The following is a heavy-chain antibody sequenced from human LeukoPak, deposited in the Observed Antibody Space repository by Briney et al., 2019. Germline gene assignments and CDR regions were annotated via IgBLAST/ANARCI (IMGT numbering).Heavy chain of an antibody. CDR1: GGSISSYY. Sequence: SETLSLTCTVSGGSISSYYWSWIRQPPGKGLEWIGYIYYSGSTNYNPSLKSRVTISVDTSKNQFSLKLSSVTAADTAVYYCAGASRNSSPGDYYYYYYMDVWGKGTTVTVSS. CDR2: IYYSGST. CDR3: AGASRNSSPGDYYYYYYMDV. J-gene: IGHJ6*03. D-gene: IGHD6-13*01. V-gene: IGHV4-59*01.